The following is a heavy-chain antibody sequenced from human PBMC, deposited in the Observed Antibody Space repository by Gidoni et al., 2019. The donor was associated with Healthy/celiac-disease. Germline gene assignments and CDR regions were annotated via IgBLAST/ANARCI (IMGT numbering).Heavy chain of an antibody. CDR3: ARVFTYYYDSSSYPKGWYFDY. CDR2: ISAYNGNT. D-gene: IGHD3-22*01. V-gene: IGHV1-18*01. CDR1: RYTFTSYG. J-gene: IGHJ4*02. Sequence: QVQLVQSGADVKKPGASVKVSCMASRYTFTSYGISWLRQAPGQGLEWMGWISAYNGNTNNAQKLQGRVTMTTDTSTSTAYMELSSLRCDDTAVYYCARVFTYYYDSSSYPKGWYFDYWGQGTLVTVSS.